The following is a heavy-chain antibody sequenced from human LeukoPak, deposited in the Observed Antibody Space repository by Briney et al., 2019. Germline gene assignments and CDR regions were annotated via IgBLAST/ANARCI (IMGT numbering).Heavy chain of an antibody. V-gene: IGHV4-31*03. CDR2: IYYSGDT. CDR1: GGSLSSGDYY. J-gene: IGHJ5*02. Sequence: SETLSLTCTVSGGSLSSGDYYWSWIRQHPGTGLEWIGYIYYSGDTYYNPSLRSRVSISLDTSKNQFSLKLSSVTAADTAMYYCARDYGNNWFDPWGQGTLVTVSA. D-gene: IGHD4-17*01. CDR3: ARDYGNNWFDP.